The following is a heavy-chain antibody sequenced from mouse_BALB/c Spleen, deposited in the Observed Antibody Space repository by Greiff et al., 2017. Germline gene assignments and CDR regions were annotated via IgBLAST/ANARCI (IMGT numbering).Heavy chain of an antibody. V-gene: IGHV14-1*02. J-gene: IGHJ3*01. CDR3: ARDYEASEVIGY. CDR2: IDPENGNT. Sequence: EVQLQESGAELVRPGASVKLSCTASGFTFKSYCMHWVKQRPEQGLEWIGWIDPENGNTNCDQKFQGKASMTADTSSNTAYLQLSSLTSEDTAVYCSARDYEASEVIGYWGQGTQVTVSA. CDR1: GFTFKSYC. D-gene: IGHD2-4*01.